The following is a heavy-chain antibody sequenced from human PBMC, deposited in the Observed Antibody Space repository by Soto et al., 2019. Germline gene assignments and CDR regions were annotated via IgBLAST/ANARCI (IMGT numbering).Heavy chain of an antibody. CDR2: VHISGHS. Sequence: QVHLQESGPGLVAPSGTLSLTCTLSGGSVRAPDWWTWVRQSPDKGLEWIAEVHISGHSNYNPSRRSRVSVSIDSSKNQFYLNLNSVTAADTAIYYCARVRQGCSANTCYFDPWGQGNQVTISS. CDR1: GGSVRAPDW. V-gene: IGHV4-4*02. J-gene: IGHJ5*01. D-gene: IGHD2-15*01. CDR3: ARVRQGCSANTCYFDP.